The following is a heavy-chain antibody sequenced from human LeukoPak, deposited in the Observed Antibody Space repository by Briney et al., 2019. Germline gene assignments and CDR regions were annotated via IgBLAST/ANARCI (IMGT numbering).Heavy chain of an antibody. CDR1: GFTFGDYA. D-gene: IGHD3-9*01. CDR2: IRSKAYGGTT. Sequence: GGSLRLSSTAPGFTFGDYAMSWVRQAPGKGLEWVGFIRSKAYGGTTEYAASVKGRFTISRDDSKSIAYLQMNSLKTEDTAVYYCTRAREGYDILTGYFLWGQGTLVTVSS. J-gene: IGHJ4*02. V-gene: IGHV3-49*04. CDR3: TRAREGYDILTGYFL.